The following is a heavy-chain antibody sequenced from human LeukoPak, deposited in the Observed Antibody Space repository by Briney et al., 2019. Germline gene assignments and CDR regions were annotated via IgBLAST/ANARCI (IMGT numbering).Heavy chain of an antibody. J-gene: IGHJ6*02. D-gene: IGHD2-2*01. V-gene: IGHV3-9*01. CDR3: AKVQDCSSTSCYSTYYYGMDV. CDR2: ISWNSGSI. CDR1: GFTFSGSA. Sequence: GGSLKLSCAASGFTFSGSAMHWVRQAPGKGLEWVSGISWNSGSIGYADSVKGRFTISRDNAKNSLYLQMNSLRAEDTALYYCAKVQDCSSTSCYSTYYYGMDVWGQGTTVTVSS.